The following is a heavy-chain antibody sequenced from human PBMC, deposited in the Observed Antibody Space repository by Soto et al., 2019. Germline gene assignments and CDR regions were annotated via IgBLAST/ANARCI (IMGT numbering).Heavy chain of an antibody. CDR3: ARGGSGWYRGPFDY. CDR2: ISYDGSNK. D-gene: IGHD6-19*01. CDR1: GFTFSSYA. Sequence: QVQLVESGGGVVQPGRSLRLSCAASGFTFSSYAMHWVRQAPGKGLEWVAVISYDGSNKYYADSVKGRFTISRDNSKNTLYLQMNSLRAEDTAVYYCARGGSGWYRGPFDYWGQGTLVTVSS. V-gene: IGHV3-30-3*01. J-gene: IGHJ4*02.